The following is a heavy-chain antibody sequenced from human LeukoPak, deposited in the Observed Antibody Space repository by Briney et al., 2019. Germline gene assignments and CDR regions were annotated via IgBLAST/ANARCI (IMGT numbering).Heavy chain of an antibody. Sequence: ASVKVSCKASGYTFTGYYMHWVRQAPGQGLEWMGRINPNSGGTNYAQKFQGRVTMTRDTSISTAYMELSRLRSDDTAVYYCARSDSSGYYYAFDIWGQGTMVTVSS. CDR2: INPNSGGT. CDR3: ARSDSSGYYYAFDI. D-gene: IGHD3-22*01. CDR1: GYTFTGYY. J-gene: IGHJ3*02. V-gene: IGHV1-2*06.